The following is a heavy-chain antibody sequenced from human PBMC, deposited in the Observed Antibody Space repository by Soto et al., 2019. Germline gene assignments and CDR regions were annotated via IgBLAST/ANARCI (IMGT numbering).Heavy chain of an antibody. CDR1: GFTVSSNQ. D-gene: IGHD5-12*01. CDR3: ASAKSGYYHFEY. Sequence: EVQLVESGGGLVQPGGSLRLSCAASGFTVSSNQMCWVRQAPGKGLEWVSLIYSGDNTFYAESVKGRFTISRDNSRNTLYLQMNSLRAEDTAVYYCASAKSGYYHFEYWGQGTLVTVSS. V-gene: IGHV3-66*01. CDR2: IYSGDNT. J-gene: IGHJ4*02.